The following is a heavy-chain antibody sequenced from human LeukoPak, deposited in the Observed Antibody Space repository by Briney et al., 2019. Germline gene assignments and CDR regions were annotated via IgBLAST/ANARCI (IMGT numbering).Heavy chain of an antibody. CDR1: GGTFSSYA. CDR3: ATFGGYDRYYFDY. V-gene: IGHV1-69*06. CDR2: IIPIFGTA. D-gene: IGHD5-12*01. Sequence: ASVKVSCKASGGTFSSYAISWVRQAPGQGLEWMGGIIPIFGTANYAQKFQGRVTITADKSTSTAYMGLSSLRSEDTAVYYCATFGGYDRYYFDYWGQGTLVTVSS. J-gene: IGHJ4*02.